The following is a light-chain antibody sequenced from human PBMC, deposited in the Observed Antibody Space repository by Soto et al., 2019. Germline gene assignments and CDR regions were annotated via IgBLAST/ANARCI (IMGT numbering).Light chain of an antibody. CDR2: SDS. CDR3: AAWDDSLRVVV. V-gene: IGLV1-44*01. J-gene: IGLJ2*01. CDR1: SSNNGSNT. Sequence: QSVLTQPPSASGTPGQRVTISCSGSSSNNGSNTVNWYQQVPGMAPKLLIYSDSQRPSGVPDRFSGSESGTSVSLAISGLQSEDEADYYCAAWDDSLRVVVFGGGTKVTVL.